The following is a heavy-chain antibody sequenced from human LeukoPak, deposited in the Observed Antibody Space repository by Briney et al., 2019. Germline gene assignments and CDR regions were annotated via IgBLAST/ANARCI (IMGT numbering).Heavy chain of an antibody. CDR2: INPNSGGT. CDR1: GYTFTGYY. D-gene: IGHD3-16*02. J-gene: IGHJ4*02. V-gene: IGHV1-2*02. Sequence: ASVPVSCKATGYTFTGYYMHWVRQAPGQGLEWMGWINPNSGGTNYAQKFQGRVTMTRDTSISTAYMELSRLRSDDTAVYYCARGSPRMITFGGVIDTLSFDYWGQGTLVTVSS. CDR3: ARGSPRMITFGGVIDTLSFDY.